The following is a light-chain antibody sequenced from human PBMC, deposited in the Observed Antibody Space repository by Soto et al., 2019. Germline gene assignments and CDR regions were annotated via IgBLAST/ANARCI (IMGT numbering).Light chain of an antibody. V-gene: IGKV3-20*01. CDR1: QSVSRTY. CDR3: QQYGSSPRT. CDR2: GAS. J-gene: IGKJ1*01. Sequence: ASGESTVTMSLSTGGGAILSYSASQSVSRTYLAWYQQKPGQAPRLLIYGASSRATGIPDRFSGSGSGTDFTLTISRLEPEDCAVYYCQQYGSSPRTFGQGTKVDIK.